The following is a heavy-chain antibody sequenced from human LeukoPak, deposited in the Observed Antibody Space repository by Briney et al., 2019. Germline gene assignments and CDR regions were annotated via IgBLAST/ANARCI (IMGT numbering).Heavy chain of an antibody. J-gene: IGHJ4*02. V-gene: IGHV3-53*01. CDR3: ARERDYYFDY. CDR2: IYSGGST. Sequence: GGSLRLSCAASGFTVSSNYMSWVRQAPGKGLEWVSVIYSGGSTYYSDSVKGRFTISIDNSKNTLYLQMNSLRAEDTAVYYCARERDYYFDYWGQGTLVTVSS. CDR1: GFTVSSNY.